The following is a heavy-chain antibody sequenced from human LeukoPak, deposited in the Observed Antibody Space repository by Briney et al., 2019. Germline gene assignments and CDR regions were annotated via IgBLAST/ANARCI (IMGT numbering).Heavy chain of an antibody. J-gene: IGHJ4*02. V-gene: IGHV3-21*01. D-gene: IGHD3-9*01. CDR1: GFTFSSYS. Sequence: GGSLRLSCAASGFTFSSYSMNWVRQAPGKGLEWVSSISSSSSYIYYADSVKGRFTISRDNAKNSLYLQMNSLRAEDTAVYYCARDPMYYDILIGYSPYYFDYWGQGTLVTVSS. CDR2: ISSSSSYI. CDR3: ARDPMYYDILIGYSPYYFDY.